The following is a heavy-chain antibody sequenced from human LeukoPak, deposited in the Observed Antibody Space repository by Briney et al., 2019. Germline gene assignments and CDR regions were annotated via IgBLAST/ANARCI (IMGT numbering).Heavy chain of an antibody. CDR2: ISGSGGST. CDR1: GFTFSSYA. CDR3: AKDEGYSSGWFGY. D-gene: IGHD6-19*01. V-gene: IGHV3-23*01. J-gene: IGHJ4*01. Sequence: TGGSLRLSCAASGFTFSSYAMSWVRQAPGKGLEWVSAISGSGGSTYYADSVKGRFTISRDNSKNTLYLQMNSLRAEDTAVFYCAKDEGYSSGWFGYWGQEPWSPSPQ.